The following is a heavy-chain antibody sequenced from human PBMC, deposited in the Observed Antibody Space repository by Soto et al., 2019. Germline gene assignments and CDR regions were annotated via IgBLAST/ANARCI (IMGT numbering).Heavy chain of an antibody. CDR3: ARRYSGYDDAFDI. J-gene: IGHJ3*02. Sequence: QVQLQESGPGLVKPSETLSLTCTVSGGSINNYYWSWIRQPPGKGLEWIGYIYYSGGTNYNPSLKSRVTTSVDTSNSQFSLKLGSVTAADTAVYYCARRYSGYDDAFDIWGQGTMVTVSS. D-gene: IGHD5-12*01. V-gene: IGHV4-59*01. CDR2: IYYSGGT. CDR1: GGSINNYY.